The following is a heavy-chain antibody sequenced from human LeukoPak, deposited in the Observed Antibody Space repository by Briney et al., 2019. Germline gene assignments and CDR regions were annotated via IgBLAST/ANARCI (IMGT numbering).Heavy chain of an antibody. J-gene: IGHJ4*02. D-gene: IGHD2-2*01. CDR1: GFTFDDYG. V-gene: IGHV3-20*04. CDR2: INWNGGST. CDR3: AREHKDIVVVPAAPPDY. Sequence: GGSLRLSCAASGFTFDDYGMSWVRQAPGKGLEWASGINWNGGSTGYADSVKGRFTISRDNAKNSLYLQMNSLRAEDTALYYCAREHKDIVVVPAAPPDYWGQGTLVTVSS.